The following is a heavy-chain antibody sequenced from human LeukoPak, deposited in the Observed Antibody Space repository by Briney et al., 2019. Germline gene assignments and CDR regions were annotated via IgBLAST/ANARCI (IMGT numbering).Heavy chain of an antibody. CDR2: ISGSGGST. J-gene: IGHJ6*02. CDR3: AKSGGLAGSGRLAMDV. D-gene: IGHD3-10*01. V-gene: IGHV3-23*01. CDR1: AFTFSTYA. Sequence: KPGGSLRLSCAASAFTFSTYAMSWVRLAPGKGLEWVSGISGSGGSTYYADSVKGRFTSSRDNSNNTLYVQMNSLRVEDTAVYYCAKSGGLAGSGRLAMDVCGQGTTVTVSS.